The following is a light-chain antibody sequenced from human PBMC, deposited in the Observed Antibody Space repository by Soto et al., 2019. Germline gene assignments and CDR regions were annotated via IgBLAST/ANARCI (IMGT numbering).Light chain of an antibody. Sequence: EIVLTQSPGTLSLSPGERATLSCRASQNISNNYLTWYQQKPGQAPRLLIYGASSRATGIPDRFSGSGSGTDFTLTIIRLDPEECAVVYCHQYGSSPRTFDLGTKVEIK. CDR3: HQYGSSPRT. CDR2: GAS. CDR1: QNISNNY. V-gene: IGKV3-20*01. J-gene: IGKJ4*01.